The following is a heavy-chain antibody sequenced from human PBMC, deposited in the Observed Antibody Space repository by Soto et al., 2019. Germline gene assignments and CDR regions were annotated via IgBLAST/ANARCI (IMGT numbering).Heavy chain of an antibody. Sequence: SETLSLTCAVSGGSISSSNWWSWVRQPPGKGLEWIGEIYHSGSTNYNPSLKSRVTISVDKSKNQFSLKLSSVTAADTAVYYCASLEKYGDSVFWFDSCGKGPLVTVSS. CDR1: GGSISSSNW. CDR3: ASLEKYGDSVFWFDS. D-gene: IGHD4-17*01. V-gene: IGHV4-4*02. J-gene: IGHJ5*01. CDR2: IYHSGST.